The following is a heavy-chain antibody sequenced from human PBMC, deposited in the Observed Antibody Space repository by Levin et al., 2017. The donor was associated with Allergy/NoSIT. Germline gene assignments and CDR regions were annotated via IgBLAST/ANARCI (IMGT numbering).Heavy chain of an antibody. Sequence: ASVKVSCKASGYTFTGYYMHWVRQAPGQGLEWMGWINPNSGGTNYAQKFQGRVTMTRDTSISTAYMELSRLRSDDTAVYYCARLGVAARRGEPRAWFDPWGQGTLVTVSS. D-gene: IGHD6-6*01. CDR1: GYTFTGYY. V-gene: IGHV1-2*02. CDR2: INPNSGGT. J-gene: IGHJ5*02. CDR3: ARLGVAARRGEPRAWFDP.